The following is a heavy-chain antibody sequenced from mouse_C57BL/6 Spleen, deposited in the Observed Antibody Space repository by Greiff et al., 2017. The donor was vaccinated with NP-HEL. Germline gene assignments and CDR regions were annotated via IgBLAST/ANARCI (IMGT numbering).Heavy chain of an antibody. CDR2: IYPGDGDT. J-gene: IGHJ1*03. V-gene: IGHV1-80*01. CDR3: ARDHYYGSSYVRYFDV. CDR1: GYAFSSYW. D-gene: IGHD1-1*01. Sequence: VQLKESGAELVKPGASVKISCKASGYAFSSYWMNWVKQRPGQGLEWIGQIYPGDGDTNYNGKFKGKATLTADKSSSTAYMQLSSLTSEDSAVYFCARDHYYGSSYVRYFDVWGTGTTVTVSS.